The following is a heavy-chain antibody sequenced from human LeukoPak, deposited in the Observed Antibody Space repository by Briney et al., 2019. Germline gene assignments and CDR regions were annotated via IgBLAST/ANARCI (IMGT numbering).Heavy chain of an antibody. D-gene: IGHD1-26*01. CDR3: ARAAGARFDP. V-gene: IGHV4-34*01. J-gene: IGHJ5*02. CDR1: GGSFSGYY. Sequence: PSETLSLTCAVYGGSFSGYYWSWIRQPPGKGLEWIGEINHSGSTNYNPSLKSRVTISVDTSKNQFSLKLSSVTAADTAVYYCARAAGARFDPWGQGTLVTVSS. CDR2: INHSGST.